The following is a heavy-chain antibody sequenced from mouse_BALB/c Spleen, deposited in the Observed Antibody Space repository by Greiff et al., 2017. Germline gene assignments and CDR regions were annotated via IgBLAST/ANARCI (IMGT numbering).Heavy chain of an antibody. CDR3: ARENYRYLWFAY. CDR1: GYAFISYW. V-gene: IGHV1-80*01. CDR2: IYPGDGDT. J-gene: IGHJ3*01. Sequence: QVQLQQSGAELVRPGSSVKISCKASGYAFISYWMNWVKQRPGQGLEWIGQIYPGDGDTNYNGKFKGKATLTADKSSSTAYMQLSSLTSEDSAVYFCARENYRYLWFAYWGQGTLVTVSA. D-gene: IGHD2-14*01.